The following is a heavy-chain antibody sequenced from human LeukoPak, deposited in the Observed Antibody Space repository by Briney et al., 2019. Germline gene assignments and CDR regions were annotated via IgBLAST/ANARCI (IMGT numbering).Heavy chain of an antibody. CDR2: ISYDGSKK. Sequence: PGRSLRLSCAASGFTFSSYGMHWVRQAPGKGLEWVAVISYDGSKKYYADSVKGRFTISRDNSKNTLYLQMNSLRAEDTAVYYCAKGARWFGDPIFNWFDPWGQGTLVTVSS. CDR3: AKGARWFGDPIFNWFDP. CDR1: GFTFSSYG. J-gene: IGHJ5*02. D-gene: IGHD3-10*01. V-gene: IGHV3-30*18.